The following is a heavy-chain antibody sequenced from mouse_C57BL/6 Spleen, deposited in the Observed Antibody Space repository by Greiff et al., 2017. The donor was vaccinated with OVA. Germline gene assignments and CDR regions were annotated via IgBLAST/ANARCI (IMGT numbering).Heavy chain of an antibody. V-gene: IGHV3-6*01. D-gene: IGHD1-1*01. Sequence: EVKLLESGPGLVKPSQSLSLTCSVTGYSITSGDYWNCIRQLPGNKLEWMGYISYDGSNNYNPSLTNRITITRDTAKNQFFLKLNTMTTEDAATDYCASSNYYGSSYDYWGKGTTLTVSS. CDR1: GYSITSGDY. CDR2: ISYDGSN. J-gene: IGHJ2*01. CDR3: ASSNYYGSSYDY.